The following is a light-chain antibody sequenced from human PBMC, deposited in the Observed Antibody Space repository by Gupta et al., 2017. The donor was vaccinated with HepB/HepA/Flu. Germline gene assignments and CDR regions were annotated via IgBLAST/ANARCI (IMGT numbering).Light chain of an antibody. J-gene: IGKJ2*01. Sequence: NVLTHSPGTLSLSPGERVTLSCRTSQSLNNNYLAWYQQKPGQAPRLLIYGASTRDTGISDRFSGSGSGTDLPLTISRLEPEDFAMYYCQQYGSSPLYTFGQGTKLEIK. CDR3: QQYGSSPLYT. V-gene: IGKV3-20*01. CDR2: GAS. CDR1: QSLNNNY.